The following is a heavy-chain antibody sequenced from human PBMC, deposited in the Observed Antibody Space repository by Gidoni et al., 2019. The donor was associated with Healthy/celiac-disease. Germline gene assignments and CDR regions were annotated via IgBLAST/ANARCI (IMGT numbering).Heavy chain of an antibody. D-gene: IGHD3-10*01. Sequence: EVQLLESGGGLVQPGVSLRLSCAASGFTFSGDAMRWVRQAPGKGLEWVSAIRGSGGSTYYADSVKGRFTISRDNSKNTLYLQMNSLRAEDTAVYYCAKDLSGMVRGVIIEPNWFDPWGQGTLVTVSS. CDR3: AKDLSGMVRGVIIEPNWFDP. J-gene: IGHJ5*02. CDR2: IRGSGGST. CDR1: GFTFSGDA. V-gene: IGHV3-23*01.